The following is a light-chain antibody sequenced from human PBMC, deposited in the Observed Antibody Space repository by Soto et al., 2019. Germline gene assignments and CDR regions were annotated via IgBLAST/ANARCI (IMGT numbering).Light chain of an antibody. Sequence: EIVMTQSPATLSVSPGDRATLSCRASQSVSSNLAWYQQKPGQAPRLLIYGASTMATGIPARFSGSRSGTEFTLTISSLQSEDCAVYYCQQYNKWPPGTFGQGTKVEIK. J-gene: IGKJ1*01. CDR3: QQYNKWPPGT. V-gene: IGKV3-15*01. CDR2: GAS. CDR1: QSVSSN.